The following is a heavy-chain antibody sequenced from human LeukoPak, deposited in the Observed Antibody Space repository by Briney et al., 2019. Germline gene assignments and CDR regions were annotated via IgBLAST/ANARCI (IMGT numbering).Heavy chain of an antibody. CDR1: GYTFTNYG. CDR3: ARDKVHAFDI. Sequence: GASVKVSCKASGYTFTNYGISWVRQAPGQGLEWMGGIIPIFGTANYAQKFQGRVTITADESTSTAYMELSSLRSEDTAVYYCARDKVHAFDIWGQGTMVTVSS. J-gene: IGHJ3*02. CDR2: IIPIFGTA. V-gene: IGHV1-69*13.